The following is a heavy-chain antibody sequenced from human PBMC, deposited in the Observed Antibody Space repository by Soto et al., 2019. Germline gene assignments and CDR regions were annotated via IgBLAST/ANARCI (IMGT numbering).Heavy chain of an antibody. Sequence: PSETLSLTCTVSGGSISSYYWSWIRQPPGKGLEWIGYIYYSGSTNYNPSLKSRVTISVDTSKNQFSPKLSSVTAADTAVYYCAREGPFGYCSGGSCYPNWFDPWGQGTLVTVSS. CDR1: GGSISSYY. J-gene: IGHJ5*02. CDR3: AREGPFGYCSGGSCYPNWFDP. CDR2: IYYSGST. D-gene: IGHD2-15*01. V-gene: IGHV4-59*01.